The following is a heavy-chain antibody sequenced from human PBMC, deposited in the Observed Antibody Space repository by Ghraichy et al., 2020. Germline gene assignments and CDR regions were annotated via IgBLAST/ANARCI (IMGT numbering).Heavy chain of an antibody. CDR2: INPNSGGT. CDR3: ARDSSLVSSGWYNNWFDP. D-gene: IGHD6-19*01. Sequence: ASVKVSCKASGYTFTGYYMHWVRQAPGQGLEWTGWINPNSGGTNYAQKFQGRVTMTRDTSISPAYMELSRLRSDDTAVYYCARDSSLVSSGWYNNWFDPWGQGTLVTVSS. J-gene: IGHJ5*02. V-gene: IGHV1-2*02. CDR1: GYTFTGYY.